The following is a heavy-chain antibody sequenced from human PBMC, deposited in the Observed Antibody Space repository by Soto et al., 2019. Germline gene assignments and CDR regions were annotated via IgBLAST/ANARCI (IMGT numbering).Heavy chain of an antibody. V-gene: IGHV3-30-3*01. D-gene: IGHD4-4*01. J-gene: IGHJ4*02. CDR2: ISYDGSNK. CDR1: GFTFSTYA. Sequence: GGSLRLSCAASGFTFSTYAMQWVRQAPGKGLEWVAVISYDGSNKYYADSVKGRFTISRDNAKTSLYLQMNSLRAEDTAVYYCAREGINNYNEYYFDSWGQGTVVTVSS. CDR3: AREGINNYNEYYFDS.